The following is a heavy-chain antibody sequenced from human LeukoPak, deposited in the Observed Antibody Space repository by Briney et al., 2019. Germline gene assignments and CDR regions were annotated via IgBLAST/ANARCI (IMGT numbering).Heavy chain of an antibody. Sequence: GGSLRLSCEASGFTFSSYAMTWVRQAPGKGLEWVSGIYASGSATHYADTVKGRFTISRDNSKNTLYLQMNSLRAEDTAVYYCAKGDQLQDYWGQGTLVTVSS. CDR2: IYASGSAT. D-gene: IGHD2-2*01. J-gene: IGHJ4*02. CDR1: GFTFSSYA. V-gene: IGHV3-23*01. CDR3: AKGDQLQDY.